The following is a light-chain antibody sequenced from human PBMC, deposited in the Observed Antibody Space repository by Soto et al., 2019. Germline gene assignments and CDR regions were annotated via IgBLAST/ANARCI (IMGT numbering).Light chain of an antibody. CDR1: RSNIGSNS. J-gene: IGLJ2*01. CDR2: RSN. Sequence: QSVLTQPTSASGTPGQTVTISCSGSRSNIGSNSVYWYQQLSGTAPKLLIYRSNQRPSGVPDRFSGSKSGTSASLVISGLRSEDEADYYCATWDDSLSGQGVFGGGTKLTVL. CDR3: ATWDDSLSGQGV. V-gene: IGLV1-47*01.